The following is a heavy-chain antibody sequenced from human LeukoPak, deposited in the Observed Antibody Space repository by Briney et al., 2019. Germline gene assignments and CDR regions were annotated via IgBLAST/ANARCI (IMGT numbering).Heavy chain of an antibody. Sequence: PGGSLRLSCAASGFTFSNHAMSWVRQAPGKGLEWVSTIGGSGSNTFYADSVKGRFTIFRDNSKNTLYLQMNSLRAEDSAVYYCAKGGRFSSGWAYDYWGQGMLVTVSS. CDR3: AKGGRFSSGWAYDY. CDR1: GFTFSNHA. CDR2: IGGSGSNT. J-gene: IGHJ4*02. V-gene: IGHV3-23*01. D-gene: IGHD6-19*01.